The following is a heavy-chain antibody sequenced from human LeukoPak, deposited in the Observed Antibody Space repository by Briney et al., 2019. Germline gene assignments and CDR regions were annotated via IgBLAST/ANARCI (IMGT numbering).Heavy chain of an antibody. V-gene: IGHV4-59*08. J-gene: IGHJ4*02. D-gene: IGHD5-12*01. Sequence: SETLSLTCTVPGGSISSYYWSWIRQPPGKGLEWIGYIYYSGSTNYNPSLKSRVTISVDTSKNQFSLKLSSVTAADTAVYYCARHAHHPDDIVYFDYWGQGTLVTVSS. CDR1: GGSISSYY. CDR2: IYYSGST. CDR3: ARHAHHPDDIVYFDY.